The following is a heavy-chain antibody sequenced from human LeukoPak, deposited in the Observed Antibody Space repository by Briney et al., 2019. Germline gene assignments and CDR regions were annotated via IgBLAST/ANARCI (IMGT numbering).Heavy chain of an antibody. CDR3: ARDIWYYDSSGSNFDY. V-gene: IGHV3-30-3*01. D-gene: IGHD3-22*01. Sequence: GGSLRLSCAASGLTFSSYAMHWVRQAPGKGLEWVAVISYDGSNKYYADSVKGRFTISRDNSKNTLYLQMNSLRAEDTAVYYCARDIWYYDSSGSNFDYWGQGTLVTVSS. CDR1: GLTFSSYA. J-gene: IGHJ4*02. CDR2: ISYDGSNK.